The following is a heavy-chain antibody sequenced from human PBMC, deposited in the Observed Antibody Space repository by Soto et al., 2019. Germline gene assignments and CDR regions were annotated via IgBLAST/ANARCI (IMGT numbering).Heavy chain of an antibody. J-gene: IGHJ5*02. V-gene: IGHV3-74*01. D-gene: IGHD2-15*01. CDR2: INSDGSST. Sequence: PGGSLRLSCAASGFTFSSYWMHWVRQAPGKGLVWVSRINSDGSSTSYADSVKGRFTISRDNAKNTLYLQMNSLRAEDTAVYYCARDRVSEDIVVVVAGDNWFDPWGQGTLVTVSS. CDR3: ARDRVSEDIVVVVAGDNWFDP. CDR1: GFTFSSYW.